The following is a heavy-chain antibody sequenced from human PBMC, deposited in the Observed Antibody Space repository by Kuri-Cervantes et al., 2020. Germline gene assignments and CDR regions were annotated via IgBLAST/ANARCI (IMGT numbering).Heavy chain of an antibody. D-gene: IGHD5-12*01. CDR3: ARVGSGYEAA. Sequence: KISCKASGGTFSSYAISWVRQAPGQGLEWMGGIIPIFGTANYAQKFQGRVTITADESTSTAYMELSSLRSEDTAVYYCARVGSGYEAAWGQGTLVTVSS. J-gene: IGHJ5*02. V-gene: IGHV1-69*01. CDR2: IIPIFGTA. CDR1: GGTFSSYA.